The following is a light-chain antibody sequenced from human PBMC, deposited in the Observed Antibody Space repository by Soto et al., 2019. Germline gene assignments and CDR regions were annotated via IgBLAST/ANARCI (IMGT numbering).Light chain of an antibody. V-gene: IGKV1-5*03. J-gene: IGKJ1*01. CDR3: QQYNSYSRT. Sequence: DIQMTQSPSTLSASVGDRDTITCRASESISSWLAWYQQKTGKAPKLLISKASSLESGVPSRFSGSGSGTEFTLTISSLQPDDFATYYCQQYNSYSRTFGQGTKVDIK. CDR2: KAS. CDR1: ESISSW.